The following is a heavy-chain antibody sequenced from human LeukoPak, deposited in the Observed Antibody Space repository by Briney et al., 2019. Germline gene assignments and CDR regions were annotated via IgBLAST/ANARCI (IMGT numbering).Heavy chain of an antibody. CDR1: GFTFSSYG. CDR2: IRYDGSDK. Sequence: GGSLRLSCAASGFTFSSYGMHWVRQAPGKGLEWVAFIRYDGSDKYYADSVKGRFTISRDNSKNTLYLQMNSLRAEDTAVYYCARAGYGDYSVDYWGQGTLVTVSS. D-gene: IGHD4-17*01. V-gene: IGHV3-30*02. CDR3: ARAGYGDYSVDY. J-gene: IGHJ4*02.